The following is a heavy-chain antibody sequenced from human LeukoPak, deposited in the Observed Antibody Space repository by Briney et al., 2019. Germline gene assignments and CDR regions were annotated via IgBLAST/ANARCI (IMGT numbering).Heavy chain of an antibody. CDR2: IFGNVSP. J-gene: IGHJ3*01. V-gene: IGHV4-4*09. CDR3: ARRFRTSGSLHHDAYDV. Sequence: SETLSLACTVSGGSISDYYWGWIRHPPGKGLEWIGHIFGNVSPDYTPSLKSRVTITTDTSKNQFSLQLSSVTAADTAMYFCARRFRTSGSLHHDAYDVWGQGTMVTVSS. CDR1: GGSISDYY. D-gene: IGHD3-10*01.